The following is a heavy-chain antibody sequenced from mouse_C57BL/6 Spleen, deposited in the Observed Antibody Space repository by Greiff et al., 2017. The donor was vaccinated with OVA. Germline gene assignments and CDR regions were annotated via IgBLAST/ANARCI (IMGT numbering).Heavy chain of an antibody. CDR1: GYAFTNYL. J-gene: IGHJ3*01. CDR2: INPGSGGT. D-gene: IGHD2-4*01. V-gene: IGHV1-54*01. CDR3: ASFYYDYDEFAY. Sequence: VQLQQSGAELVRPGTSVKVSCKASGYAFTNYLIEWVKQRPGQGLEWIGVINPGSGGTNYNEKFKGKATLTADKSSSTAYMQLSSLTSEDSAVYYCASFYYDYDEFAYWGQGTLVTVSA.